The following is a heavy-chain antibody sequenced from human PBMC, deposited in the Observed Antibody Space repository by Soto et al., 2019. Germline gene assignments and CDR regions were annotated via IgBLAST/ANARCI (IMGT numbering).Heavy chain of an antibody. CDR2: TYYKSKWYN. V-gene: IGHV6-1*01. Sequence: SQTLSLTCAISGDSVSSNSAAWNWIRQSPSRGLEWLGRTYYKSKWYNDYAVSVKSRITINPDTSKNQFSLQLNSVTPEDTAVYYCARVRSPVTANTLALHYYYGMDVWGQGTTVTVSS. J-gene: IGHJ6*02. CDR3: ARVRSPVTANTLALHYYYGMDV. D-gene: IGHD2-21*02. CDR1: GDSVSSNSAA.